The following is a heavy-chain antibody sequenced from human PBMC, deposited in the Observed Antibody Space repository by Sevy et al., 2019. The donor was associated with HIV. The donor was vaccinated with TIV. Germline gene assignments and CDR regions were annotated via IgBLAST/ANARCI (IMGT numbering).Heavy chain of an antibody. Sequence: SETLSLTCAVSGGSISSGAYSWNWIRQAPGKGLEWIGYIFHTGNVTYNPSLKSRVTISVDRSKSQFSLRLSSVTAAETAVFYCARDGGTLTTPGSFDIWGQGIMVTVSS. J-gene: IGHJ3*02. CDR3: ARDGGTLTTPGSFDI. D-gene: IGHD4-17*01. CDR1: GGSISSGAYS. CDR2: IFHTGNV. V-gene: IGHV4-30-2*01.